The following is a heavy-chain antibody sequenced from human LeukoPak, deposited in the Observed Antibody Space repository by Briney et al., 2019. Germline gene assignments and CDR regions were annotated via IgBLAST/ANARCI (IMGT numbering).Heavy chain of an antibody. J-gene: IGHJ5*02. CDR2: IFHSGST. CDR1: GGSISNYF. V-gene: IGHV4-59*01. Sequence: SETLSLTCSVSGGSISNYFWSWTRQPPGKGLEWIGYIFHSGSTYYNPSLESRVSISVDTSKNRFSLKLTSVTAADTAVYFCARFGALVATIGNWFDPSGQGTLVTVSS. D-gene: IGHD5-12*01. CDR3: ARFGALVATIGNWFDP.